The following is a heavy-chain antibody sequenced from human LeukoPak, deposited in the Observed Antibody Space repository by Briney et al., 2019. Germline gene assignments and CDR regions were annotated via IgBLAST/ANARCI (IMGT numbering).Heavy chain of an antibody. V-gene: IGHV3-23*01. J-gene: IGHJ4*02. D-gene: IGHD3-3*01. CDR2: FGVGGGT. CDR1: GFTFSDYY. CDR3: AKVRGTEESRFFDY. Sequence: PGGSLRLSCAASGFTFSDYYMSWIRQAPGKGLEWVSTFGVGGGTYYPDSVKGRFTISRDNSRNTLYLQMNGLRAEDTAVYFCAKVRGTEESRFFDYWGQGTLVTVSS.